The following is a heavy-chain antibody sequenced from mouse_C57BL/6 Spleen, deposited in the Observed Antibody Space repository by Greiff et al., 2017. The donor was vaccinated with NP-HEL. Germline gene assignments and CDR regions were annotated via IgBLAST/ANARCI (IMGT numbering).Heavy chain of an antibody. J-gene: IGHJ4*01. D-gene: IGHD3-2*02. CDR1: GYTFTSYW. Sequence: QVQLQQPGAELVKPGASVKLSCKASGYTFTSYWMHWVKQRPGRGLEWIGRIDPNSGGTKYNEKFKSKATLTVDKPSSTAYMQLSSLTSEDSAVYYCARGGLEAAQAKNYAMDYWGQGTSVTVSS. V-gene: IGHV1-72*01. CDR2: IDPNSGGT. CDR3: ARGGLEAAQAKNYAMDY.